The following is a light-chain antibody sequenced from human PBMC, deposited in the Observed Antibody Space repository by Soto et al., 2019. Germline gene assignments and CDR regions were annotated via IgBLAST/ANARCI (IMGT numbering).Light chain of an antibody. CDR3: HQYGSTPFS. CDR2: PAS. CDR1: QSVSNSY. Sequence: EIVVTQSTGTLSLSPGERATLSCMASQSVSNSYLAWNQQKPGQAPRLLTYPASIRATGIPDTFSGSGSGSDFTLTIGSLEPDEFAVYDCHQYGSTPFSFGPRTKVDIK. J-gene: IGKJ3*01. V-gene: IGKV3-20*01.